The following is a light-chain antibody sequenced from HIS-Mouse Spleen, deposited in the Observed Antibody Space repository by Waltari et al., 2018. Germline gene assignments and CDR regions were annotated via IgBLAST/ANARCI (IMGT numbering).Light chain of an antibody. CDR3: AAWDDSLNGNYV. V-gene: IGLV1-44*01. CDR1: SSNLGSNT. J-gene: IGLJ1*01. Sequence: QSVLTQPPSASGTPGQRVTISCSGSSSNLGSNTVTWFQQLPGTAPNLRIYSNNQRPSGVPDRVSGSKSGTSASLAISGLQSEDEADYYCAAWDDSLNGNYVFGTGTKVTVL. CDR2: SNN.